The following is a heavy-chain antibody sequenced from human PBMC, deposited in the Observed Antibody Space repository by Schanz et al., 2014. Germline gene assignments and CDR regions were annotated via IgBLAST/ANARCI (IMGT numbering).Heavy chain of an antibody. J-gene: IGHJ4*02. CDR2: IIPSLGLA. CDR1: GGTFSSFG. CDR3: ARGGYSSGWYDRDIAHFDY. Sequence: VQLEQSGAEVKKPGSSVKVSCKASGGTFSSFGINWVRQAPGQGLEWMGRIIPSLGLAKYAQKFQDKVTITADTSTTTAYKELSGLRSEDTAVYYCARGGYSSGWYDRDIAHFDYWGQGTLVTVSS. V-gene: IGHV1-69*04. D-gene: IGHD6-19*01.